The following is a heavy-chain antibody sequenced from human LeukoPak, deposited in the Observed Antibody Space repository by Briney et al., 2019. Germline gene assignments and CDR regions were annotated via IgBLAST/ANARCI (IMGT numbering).Heavy chain of an antibody. D-gene: IGHD3-9*01. Sequence: PGRSLRLSCAASGFTFSSYAMHWVRQAPGKGPEWVAVISYDGSNKYYADSVRGRFTISRDNSKNTLLLQMSSLRAEDTAIYYWARRGGGDILTGYPDYWGQGTLVIVSS. J-gene: IGHJ4*02. CDR2: ISYDGSNK. CDR1: GFTFSSYA. CDR3: ARRGGGDILTGYPDY. V-gene: IGHV3-30-3*01.